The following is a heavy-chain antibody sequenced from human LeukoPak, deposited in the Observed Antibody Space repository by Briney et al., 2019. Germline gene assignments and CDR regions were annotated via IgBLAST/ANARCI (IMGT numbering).Heavy chain of an antibody. Sequence: GASVKVSCKASGYTFTGYYMHWVRQAPGQGLEWMGWINPNSGGTNYAQKFQGRVTMTRDTSISTAYMELSRLRSDDTAVYYCARDGIQWLVAKYNWFDPWGQGTLVTVSS. V-gene: IGHV1-2*02. J-gene: IGHJ5*02. CDR1: GYTFTGYY. CDR2: INPNSGGT. CDR3: ARDGIQWLVAKYNWFDP. D-gene: IGHD6-19*01.